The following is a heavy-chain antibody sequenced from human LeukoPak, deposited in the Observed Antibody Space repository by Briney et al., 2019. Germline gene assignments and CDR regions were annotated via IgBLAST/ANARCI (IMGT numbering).Heavy chain of an antibody. J-gene: IGHJ4*02. CDR3: ARDRDYIWGTYRSDY. Sequence: GGSLRLSCATSGFTFSSYEMHWVRQAPGKGLEWVSYISSSGSTIYYADSVKGRFTISRDNAKNSLYLQMNSLRAEDTAVYYCARDRDYIWGTYRSDYWGQGTLVTVSS. D-gene: IGHD3-16*02. V-gene: IGHV3-48*03. CDR1: GFTFSSYE. CDR2: ISSSGSTI.